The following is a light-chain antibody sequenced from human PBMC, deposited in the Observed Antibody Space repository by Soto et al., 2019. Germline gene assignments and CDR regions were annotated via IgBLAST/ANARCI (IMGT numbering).Light chain of an antibody. CDR1: LNVNSY. CDR2: DAS. CDR3: QQYGSSST. Sequence: VFTQSPATLSLYPGERATLSFRASLNVNSYLAWYQQKPGQAPRLLIYDASNRAAGIPARFSGSGSGTDFTLTINRLEHEDFAVYYCQQYGSSSTFGQGTRLEI. V-gene: IGKV3-11*01. J-gene: IGKJ5*01.